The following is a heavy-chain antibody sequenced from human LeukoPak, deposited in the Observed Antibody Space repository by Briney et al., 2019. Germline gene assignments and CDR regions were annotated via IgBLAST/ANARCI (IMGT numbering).Heavy chain of an antibody. CDR1: GYTFTGYY. CDR2: IIPIFGTA. Sequence: SVKVSCKASGYTFTGYYMHWVRQAPGQGLEWMGGIIPIFGTANYAQKFQGRVTITADESTSTAYMELSSLRSEDTAVYYCATYTAMVTGTFDYWGQGTLVTVSS. J-gene: IGHJ4*02. V-gene: IGHV1-69*13. D-gene: IGHD5-18*01. CDR3: ATYTAMVTGTFDY.